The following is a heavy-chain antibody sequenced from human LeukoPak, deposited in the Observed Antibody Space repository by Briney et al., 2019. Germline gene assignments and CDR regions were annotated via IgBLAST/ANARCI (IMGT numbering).Heavy chain of an antibody. CDR1: GFTFSSYS. V-gene: IGHV3-21*01. J-gene: IGHJ4*02. Sequence: GSLRLSCAASGFTFSSYSMNWVRQAPGKGLEWVSSISSSSSYIYYADSVKGRFTISRDNAKNSLYLQMNSLRAEDTAVYYCAPWPGYSGYGARYWGQGTLVTVSS. CDR3: APWPGYSGYGARY. D-gene: IGHD5-12*01. CDR2: ISSSSSYI.